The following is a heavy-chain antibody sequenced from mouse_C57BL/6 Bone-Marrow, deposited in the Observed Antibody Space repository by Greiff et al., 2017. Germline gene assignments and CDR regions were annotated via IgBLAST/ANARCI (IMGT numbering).Heavy chain of an antibody. Sequence: DVQLVESGGGLVQPKGSLKLSCAASGFTFNTYAMHWVRQAPGKGLEWVARIRSKSSNYATYYADSVKDRFTISRDDSQSMLYLQMNNLKTEDTAMYYCGLLLRYRGFAYWGQGTLVTVSA. CDR3: GLLLRYRGFAY. CDR2: IRSKSSNYAT. CDR1: GFTFNTYA. D-gene: IGHD1-1*01. V-gene: IGHV10-3*01. J-gene: IGHJ3*01.